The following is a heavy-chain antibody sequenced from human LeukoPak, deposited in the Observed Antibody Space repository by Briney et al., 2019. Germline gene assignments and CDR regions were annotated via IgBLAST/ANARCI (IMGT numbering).Heavy chain of an antibody. V-gene: IGHV3-33*01. J-gene: IGHJ4*02. Sequence: GGSLRLSCAASGFTFSSYGMHWVRQAPGKGLGWVAVIWYDGSNKYYADSVKGRFTISRDNSKNTLYLQMNSLRAEDTAVYYCAREPNAVAAYPYFDYWGQGTLVTVSS. CDR2: IWYDGSNK. CDR1: GFTFSSYG. CDR3: AREPNAVAAYPYFDY. D-gene: IGHD6-19*01.